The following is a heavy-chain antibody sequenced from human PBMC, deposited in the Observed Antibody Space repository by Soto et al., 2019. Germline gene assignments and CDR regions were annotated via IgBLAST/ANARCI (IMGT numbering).Heavy chain of an antibody. CDR3: ARRAVRGTYYYYYYMDV. CDR1: GGSISSSSYY. Sequence: SETLSLTCTVSGGSISSSSYYWGWIRQPPGKGLEWIGSIYYSGSTYYNPSLKSRVTISVDTSKNQFSLKLSSVTAADTAVYYCARRAVRGTYYYYYYMDVWGKGTTVS. CDR2: IYYSGST. V-gene: IGHV4-39*01. J-gene: IGHJ6*03. D-gene: IGHD3-10*01.